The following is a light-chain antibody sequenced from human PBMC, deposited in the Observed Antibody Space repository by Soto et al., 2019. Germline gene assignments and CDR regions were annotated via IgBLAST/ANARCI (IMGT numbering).Light chain of an antibody. CDR1: QSITLF. V-gene: IGKV1-39*01. CDR3: HQTDSIPET. J-gene: IGKJ1*01. Sequence: DIQMTQSPSSLSASVGDTVTITCRASQSITLFLNWYQQKPGKDPKLLIYAASSLQSGGPSRFTGNGSETDVTLTISSLQPEDFATYYCHQTDSIPETFGQATKV. CDR2: AAS.